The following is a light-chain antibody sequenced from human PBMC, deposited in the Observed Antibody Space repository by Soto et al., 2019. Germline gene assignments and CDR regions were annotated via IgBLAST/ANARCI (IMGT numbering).Light chain of an antibody. CDR1: QGISVY. Sequence: DIQMTQSPSSLSASVGDRVTITCRASQGISVYLAWYQQKPGNIPKLLIFAASTLQSGVPSRFSGSGSGTDFTLTISSLRPEDVATYFCKKYDRAPFTFGPGT. CDR2: AAS. CDR3: KKYDRAPFT. V-gene: IGKV1-27*01. J-gene: IGKJ3*01.